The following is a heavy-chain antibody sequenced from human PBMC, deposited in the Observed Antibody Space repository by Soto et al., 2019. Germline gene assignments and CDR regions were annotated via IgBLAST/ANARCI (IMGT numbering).Heavy chain of an antibody. J-gene: IGHJ4*02. V-gene: IGHV4-59*01. D-gene: IGHD2-15*01. CDR3: ARGGTVVNGFDY. CDR2: IYYSGST. Sequence: QVQLQESGPGLVKPSETLSLTCTVSGGSISSYYWSWIRQPPGKGLEWIGYIYYSGSTNYNPSLKSRVTISVDTSKNQFSLKLTSVTAADTAVYYCARGGTVVNGFDYWGQGTLVTVSS. CDR1: GGSISSYY.